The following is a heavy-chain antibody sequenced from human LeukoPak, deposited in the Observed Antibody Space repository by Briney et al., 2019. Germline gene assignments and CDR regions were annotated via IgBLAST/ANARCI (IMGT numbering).Heavy chain of an antibody. V-gene: IGHV3-23*01. CDR3: ASYPFGVLRFLDWFSSP. D-gene: IGHD3-3*01. CDR1: GFTFSNYA. Sequence: GGSLRLSCAASGFTFSNYAMTWVRQAPGKGLDWVSIITDSGMSSYYADSVKGRFTISRDNPRNTLYLQMHSLRSEDTAIYYCASYPFGVLRFLDWFSSPGGQGALVTVSS. J-gene: IGHJ4*02. CDR2: ITDSGMSS.